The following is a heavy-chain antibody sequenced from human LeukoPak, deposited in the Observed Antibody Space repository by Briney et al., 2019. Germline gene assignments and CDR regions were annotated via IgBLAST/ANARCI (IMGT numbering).Heavy chain of an antibody. CDR3: AGGRWISGSYYNFDY. J-gene: IGHJ4*02. CDR2: INYSGTT. V-gene: IGHV4-59*12. CDR1: GGSICTYY. D-gene: IGHD1-26*01. Sequence: SETLSLTCTVSGGSICTYYWGWIRQPPGKGLEWIATINYSGTTHYNPSLKSRVTISADTSNNQLSLKLNSLTAADTAVYYCAGGRWISGSYYNFDYWGQGTLVTVSS.